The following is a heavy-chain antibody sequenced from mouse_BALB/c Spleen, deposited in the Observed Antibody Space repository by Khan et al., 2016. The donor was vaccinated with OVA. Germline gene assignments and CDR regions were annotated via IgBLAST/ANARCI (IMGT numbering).Heavy chain of an antibody. CDR1: GYTLTNYW. Sequence: QVQLQQPGTELVRPGASMKLSCKASGYTLTNYWINWVKQRPGQGLEWIGNIYPSDSYTNYNQKFKDKATLTVDESSSTAYMQLSSPTSEDSAVXYCSREVRLHYYAMDYWGQGTSVTVSS. V-gene: IGHV1-69*02. D-gene: IGHD2-14*01. CDR3: SREVRLHYYAMDY. CDR2: IYPSDSYT. J-gene: IGHJ4*01.